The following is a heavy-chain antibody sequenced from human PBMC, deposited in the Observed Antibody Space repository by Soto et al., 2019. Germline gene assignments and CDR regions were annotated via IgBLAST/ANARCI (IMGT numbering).Heavy chain of an antibody. D-gene: IGHD3-3*01. CDR1: GFTFSSYA. V-gene: IGHV3-23*01. J-gene: IGHJ4*02. CDR2: ISGSGGST. CDR3: ANLGQYYDFWSGTDLDFDY. Sequence: EVQLLESGGGLVQPGGSLRLSCAASGFTFSSYAMSWVRQAPGKGLEWVSAISGSGGSTYYADSVKGRFTISRDNSKNTLYLQMNSLRAEDTAVYYCANLGQYYDFWSGTDLDFDYWGQGTRVTVSS.